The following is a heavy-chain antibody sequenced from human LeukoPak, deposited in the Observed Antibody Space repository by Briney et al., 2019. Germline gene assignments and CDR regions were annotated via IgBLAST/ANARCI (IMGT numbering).Heavy chain of an antibody. CDR2: IRYDGSSK. J-gene: IGHJ5*02. D-gene: IGHD3-9*01. V-gene: IGHV3-30*02. CDR1: GFTFSSYG. Sequence: GGSLRLSCAASGFTFSSYGVHWVRQAPGKGLEWVAFIRYDGSSKYYTDSVKGRFTISRDNSKNTLYLQMNSLRAEDTAVYYCARELRYFDWLTNNWFDPWGQGTLVTVSS. CDR3: ARELRYFDWLTNNWFDP.